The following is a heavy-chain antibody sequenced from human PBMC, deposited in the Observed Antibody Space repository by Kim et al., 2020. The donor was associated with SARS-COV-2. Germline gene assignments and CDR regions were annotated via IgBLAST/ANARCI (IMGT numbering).Heavy chain of an antibody. J-gene: IGHJ5*02. CDR2: IKSKTDGGTT. CDR1: GFTFSNAW. Sequence: GGSLRLSCAASGFTFSNAWMSWVRQAPGKGLEWVGRIKSKTDGGTTDYAAPVKGRFTISRDDSKNTLYLQMNSLKTEDTAVYYCTTTPFLIAAAEGNWFDPWGQGTLVTVSS. V-gene: IGHV3-15*01. CDR3: TTTPFLIAAAEGNWFDP. D-gene: IGHD6-13*01.